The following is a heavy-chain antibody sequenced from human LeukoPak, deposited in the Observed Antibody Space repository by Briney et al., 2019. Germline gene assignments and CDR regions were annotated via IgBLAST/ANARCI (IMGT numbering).Heavy chain of an antibody. D-gene: IGHD2-21*01. CDR2: IYSGGST. CDR3: ARGPQSVVVPRGAFDY. J-gene: IGHJ4*02. Sequence: GGSLRLSCAASGFTVSSNYMSWVRQAPGKGLEWVSVIYSGGSTYYADSVKGRFAISRDNSKNTLYLQMNSLRAEDTAVYYCARGPQSVVVPRGAFDYWGQGTLVTVSS. CDR1: GFTVSSNY. V-gene: IGHV3-66*01.